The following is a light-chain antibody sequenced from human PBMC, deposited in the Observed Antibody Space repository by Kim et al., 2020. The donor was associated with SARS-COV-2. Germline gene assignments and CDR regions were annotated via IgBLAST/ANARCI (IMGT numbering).Light chain of an antibody. CDR2: AAS. Sequence: DIQMTQSPSSLSASVGDRVTITCRASQGIRNYLAWYQQKPGTVPKLLIYAASTLQSGVPSRFSGSGSGTDFTLTISSLQPEDVATYYCQQYNSAPFAFVPGTKVDIK. CDR3: QQYNSAPFA. CDR1: QGIRNY. J-gene: IGKJ3*01. V-gene: IGKV1-27*01.